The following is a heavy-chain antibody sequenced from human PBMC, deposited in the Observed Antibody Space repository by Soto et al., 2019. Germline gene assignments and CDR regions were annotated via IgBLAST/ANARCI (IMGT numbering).Heavy chain of an antibody. J-gene: IGHJ2*01. CDR1: GFTFSSYG. CDR3: ARGGQQLVRNWYFDL. Sequence: QVQLVESGGGVVQPGRSLRLSCAASGFTFSSYGMHWVRQAPGKGLEWVAVIWYDGSNKYYADSVKGRFTISRDNSKNTLYRQMNRLRPEDTAVYYCARGGQQLVRNWYFDLWGRGTLVTVPS. D-gene: IGHD6-13*01. V-gene: IGHV3-33*01. CDR2: IWYDGSNK.